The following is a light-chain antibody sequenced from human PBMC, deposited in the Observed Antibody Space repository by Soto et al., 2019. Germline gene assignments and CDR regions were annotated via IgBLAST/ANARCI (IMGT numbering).Light chain of an antibody. V-gene: IGKV1-5*01. J-gene: IGKJ3*01. CDR3: QQYNSYPLT. CDR1: ESISSW. Sequence: DIQMTQSPSTLSASVGDRVTITCRASESISSWLAWYQQKPGKAPQLLIYDASSLESGVPSRFSGSGSGTEFTLTISSLQPDDFATYYCQQYNSYPLTFGPGTKVEIK. CDR2: DAS.